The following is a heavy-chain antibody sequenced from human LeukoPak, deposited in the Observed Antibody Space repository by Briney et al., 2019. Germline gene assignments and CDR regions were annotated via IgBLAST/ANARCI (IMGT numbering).Heavy chain of an antibody. Sequence: SETLSLTCTVSGGSISIYYWSWIRQPPGKGLEWIGYIYYSGSTNYNPSLKSRVTISVDASKNQFSLKLSSVTAADTAVYYCARGYSSWNPWGQGTLVTVSS. V-gene: IGHV4-59*01. CDR3: ARGYSSWNP. D-gene: IGHD6-13*01. CDR1: GGSISIYY. CDR2: IYYSGST. J-gene: IGHJ1*01.